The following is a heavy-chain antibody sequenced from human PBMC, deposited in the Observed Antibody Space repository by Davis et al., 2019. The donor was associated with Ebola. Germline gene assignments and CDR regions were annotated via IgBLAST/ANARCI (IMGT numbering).Heavy chain of an antibody. V-gene: IGHV1-46*01. CDR3: ARGHGSGTDY. CDR2: INPSGGST. Sequence: ASVKVSCKASGYTFTSYYMHWVRQAPGQGLEWLGIINPSGGSTRYPQKFQGRVTMTRDTSTNTVYMELSSLRSEDTAMYYCARGHGSGTDYWGQGTLVTVSS. CDR1: GYTFTSYY. D-gene: IGHD3-10*01. J-gene: IGHJ4*02.